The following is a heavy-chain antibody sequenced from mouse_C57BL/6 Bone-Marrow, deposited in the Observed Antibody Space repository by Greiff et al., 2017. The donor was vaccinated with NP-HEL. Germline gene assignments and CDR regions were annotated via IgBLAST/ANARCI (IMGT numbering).Heavy chain of an antibody. J-gene: IGHJ2*01. V-gene: IGHV1-19*01. Sequence: VQLQQSGPVLVKPGASVKMSCKASGYTFTDYYMNWVKQSHGKSLEWIGVINPYNGGTSYNQKFKGKATLTVDKSSSTAYMELNSLTSEDSAVYYCARRQFARSLFDYWGQGTTLTVSS. D-gene: IGHD6-1*01. CDR2: INPYNGGT. CDR1: GYTFTDYY. CDR3: ARRQFARSLFDY.